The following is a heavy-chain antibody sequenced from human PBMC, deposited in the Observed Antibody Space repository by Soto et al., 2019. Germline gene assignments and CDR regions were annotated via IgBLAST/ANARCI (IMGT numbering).Heavy chain of an antibody. CDR2: IYYSGST. CDR1: GGSISSYY. Sequence: QVQLQESGPGLVKPSETLSLTCTVSGGSISSYYWSWIRQPPGKGLEWIGYIYYSGSTNYNPSLKIRVTIAVATSKIHFTLKLSSVTAADTAVYYCAREGLYCGGDCYFDYWGQGTLVTVSS. J-gene: IGHJ4*02. D-gene: IGHD2-21*02. CDR3: AREGLYCGGDCYFDY. V-gene: IGHV4-59*12.